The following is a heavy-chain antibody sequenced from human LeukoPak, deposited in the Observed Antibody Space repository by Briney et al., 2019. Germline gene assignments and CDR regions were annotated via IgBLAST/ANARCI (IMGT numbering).Heavy chain of an antibody. V-gene: IGHV3-21*01. J-gene: IGHJ4*02. Sequence: GGSLRLSCAASGFTFSSYTMNWVRQAPGKGLEWVSSISSGSSYIYYADSVKGRFTISRDNAKNSLYLQMNSLRAEDTAVYYCASPNYYDSSGYYTWGQGTLVTVSS. CDR2: ISSGSSYI. CDR3: ASPNYYDSSGYYT. D-gene: IGHD3-22*01. CDR1: GFTFSSYT.